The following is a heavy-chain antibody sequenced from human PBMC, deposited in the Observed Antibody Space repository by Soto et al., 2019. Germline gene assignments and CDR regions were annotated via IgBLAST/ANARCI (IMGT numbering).Heavy chain of an antibody. D-gene: IGHD6-13*01. V-gene: IGHV1-8*01. CDR2: MNPNSGNT. Sequence: ASVKVSCKASGYTFTSYDINWVRQATGQGLEWMGWMNPNSGNTGYAQKFQGRVTMTRNTSISTLYLQMNSLRAEDTAVYYCAKEAWEQQLVAEYFQHWGQGTLVTVSS. J-gene: IGHJ1*01. CDR1: GYTFTSYD. CDR3: AKEAWEQQLVAEYFQH.